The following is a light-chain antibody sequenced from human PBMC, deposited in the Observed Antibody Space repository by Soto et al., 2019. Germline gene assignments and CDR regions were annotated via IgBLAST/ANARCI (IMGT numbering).Light chain of an antibody. CDR2: AAS. Sequence: DIQMTQSPSSLSASVGDRVTISCRASQTINTYVNWYLQKPGKAPKLLIYAASSLHSGVPSRFSGSGSGTYCTLTISSLQPEDFATYYCQQSFSTPRTFGQGTKVEIK. J-gene: IGKJ1*01. CDR1: QTINTY. CDR3: QQSFSTPRT. V-gene: IGKV1-39*01.